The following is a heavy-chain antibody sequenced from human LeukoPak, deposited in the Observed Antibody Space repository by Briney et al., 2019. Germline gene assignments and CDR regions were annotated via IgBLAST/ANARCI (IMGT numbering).Heavy chain of an antibody. D-gene: IGHD6-19*01. CDR1: GGSISSGDYY. V-gene: IGHV4-30-4*08. J-gene: IGHJ4*02. CDR3: ARHRLNSGWFNY. Sequence: SETLSLTCTVSGGSISSGDYYWSWIRQPPGKGLEWIGYIYYSGSTYYNPSLKSQVTISVDTSKNQFSLKLSSVTAADTAVYYCARHRLNSGWFNYWGQGTLVTVSS. CDR2: IYYSGST.